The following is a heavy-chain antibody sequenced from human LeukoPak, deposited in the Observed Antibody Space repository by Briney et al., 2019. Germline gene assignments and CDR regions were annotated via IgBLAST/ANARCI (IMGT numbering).Heavy chain of an antibody. V-gene: IGHV3-7*01. Sequence: GGSLRLSCAASGFIFSNYWMSWVRQAPGIGLEWVANINQDGSEKYYVDSVRGRFTVSRDNAKNSLYLQMNSLRAEDTAVYYCARDRGSREDGMDVWGQGTTVTVSS. CDR2: INQDGSEK. CDR1: GFIFSNYW. CDR3: ARDRGSREDGMDV. J-gene: IGHJ6*02. D-gene: IGHD1-26*01.